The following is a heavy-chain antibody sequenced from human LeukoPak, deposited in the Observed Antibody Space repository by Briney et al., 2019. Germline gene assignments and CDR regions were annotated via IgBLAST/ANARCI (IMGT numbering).Heavy chain of an antibody. CDR3: ARDSERITMVRGVHDNWFDP. D-gene: IGHD3-10*01. Sequence: GASVKVSCKASGYTFTSYDINWVRQATGQGLEWMGWMNPNSGGTNYAQKFQGRVTMTRDTSISTAYMELSRLRSDDTAVYYCARDSERITMVRGVHDNWFDPWGQGTLVTVSS. V-gene: IGHV1-2*02. J-gene: IGHJ5*02. CDR1: GYTFTSYD. CDR2: MNPNSGGT.